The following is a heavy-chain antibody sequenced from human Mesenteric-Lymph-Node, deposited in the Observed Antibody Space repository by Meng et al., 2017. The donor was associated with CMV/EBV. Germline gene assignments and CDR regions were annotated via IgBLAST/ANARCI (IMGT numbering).Heavy chain of an antibody. J-gene: IGHJ4*02. Sequence: ASGFTFSSYTMHGVRQAPGKGLEWVSSISSGSSGYIYDTDSVKGRFTISRDNAKNSLYLQMNSLTDEDTAVYYCASSNRAGGYFVYWGQGTLVTVSS. CDR3: ASSNRAGGYFVY. CDR2: ISSGSSGYI. CDR1: GFTFSSYT. D-gene: IGHD6-13*01. V-gene: IGHV3-21*01.